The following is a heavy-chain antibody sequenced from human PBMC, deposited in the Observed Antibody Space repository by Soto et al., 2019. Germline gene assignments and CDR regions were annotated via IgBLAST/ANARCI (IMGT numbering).Heavy chain of an antibody. D-gene: IGHD1-7*01. Sequence: GGSLRLSCAASGFTFSSYGMTWVRQAPGKGLEWVSFSSATGAGTYYADSVKGRFTISRDNSKNTLYLQMTSLRADDTAVYYCAKDRRAGGNYGFYSDFWGQGALVTAPQ. CDR1: GFTFSSYG. CDR2: SSATGAGT. J-gene: IGHJ4*02. CDR3: AKDRRAGGNYGFYSDF. V-gene: IGHV3-23*01.